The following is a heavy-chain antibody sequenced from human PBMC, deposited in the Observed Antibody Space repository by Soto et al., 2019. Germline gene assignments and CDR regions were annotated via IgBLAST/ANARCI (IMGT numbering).Heavy chain of an antibody. D-gene: IGHD2-2*01. CDR1: GFTFSSYA. CDR2: ISYDGSNK. J-gene: IGHJ6*02. CDR3: ARDQGYCSSTSCFNYGMDV. V-gene: IGHV3-30-3*01. Sequence: GGSLRLSCAASGFTFSSYAMHWVRQAPGKGLEWVAVISYDGSNKYYADSVKGRFTISRDNSKNTLYLQMNSLRAEDTAVYYCARDQGYCSSTSCFNYGMDVWGQGTTVTVSS.